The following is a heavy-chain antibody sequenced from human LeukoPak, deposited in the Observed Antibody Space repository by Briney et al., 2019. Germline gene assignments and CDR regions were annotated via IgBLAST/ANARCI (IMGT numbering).Heavy chain of an antibody. V-gene: IGHV3-49*04. CDR1: GFTFCDYA. Sequence: GGSLRLSCTASGFTFCDYAMSWVRQAPGKGLEWVGFTRSKAYGGTTEYAASVKGRFTISRDDSRSIAYLQMNSLKTEDTAVYYCTREVGAITGDFWGQGTLVTVSS. CDR2: TRSKAYGGTT. D-gene: IGHD1-26*01. CDR3: TREVGAITGDF. J-gene: IGHJ4*02.